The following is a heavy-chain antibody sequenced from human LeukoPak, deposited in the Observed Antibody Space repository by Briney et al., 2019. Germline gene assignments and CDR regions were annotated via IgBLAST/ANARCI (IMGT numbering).Heavy chain of an antibody. J-gene: IGHJ1*01. CDR1: GGSISSYY. CDR3: ARDGGYTRGWFD. Sequence: LETLSLTCTVSGGSISSYYWSWIRQPPGKGLEWIGYIYYSGSTNYNPSLKSRVTISLDTSKNQFSLKLSSVTAADTAVYYCARDGGYTRGWFDWGQGTLVNVSS. V-gene: IGHV4-59*01. CDR2: IYYSGST. D-gene: IGHD6-19*01.